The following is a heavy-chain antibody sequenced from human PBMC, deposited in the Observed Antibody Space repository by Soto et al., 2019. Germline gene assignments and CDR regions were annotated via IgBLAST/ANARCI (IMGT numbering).Heavy chain of an antibody. D-gene: IGHD4-17*01. V-gene: IGHV4-59*08. CDR2: IYYSGST. CDR3: ARRLDYGGNYSFDY. Sequence: QVQLQESGPGLVKPSETLSLTCTVSGGSISSYYWSWIRQPPGKGLEWIGYIYYSGSTNYNPSLKSRVTISVDTSKNQFSLKLSSVTAADTAVYYCARRLDYGGNYSFDYLGQGTLVTVSS. J-gene: IGHJ4*02. CDR1: GGSISSYY.